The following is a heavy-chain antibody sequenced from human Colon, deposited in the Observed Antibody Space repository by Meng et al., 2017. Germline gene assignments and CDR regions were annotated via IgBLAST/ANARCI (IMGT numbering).Heavy chain of an antibody. CDR3: ARVPESSIAVAGTYDY. CDR2: ISSSRSYI. V-gene: IGHV3-21*01. CDR1: GFTFSSYS. D-gene: IGHD6-19*01. Sequence: GGSLRLSCAASGFTFSSYSMNWVRQAPGKGLEWVSSISSSRSYIYYADSGKGRFTISRDNAKNSLYLQMNSLRAEDTAVYYCARVPESSIAVAGTYDYWGQGTLVTVSS. J-gene: IGHJ4*02.